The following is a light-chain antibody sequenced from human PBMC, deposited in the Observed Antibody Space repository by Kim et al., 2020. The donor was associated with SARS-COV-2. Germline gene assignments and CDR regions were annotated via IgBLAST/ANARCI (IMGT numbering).Light chain of an antibody. CDR1: SLRSFY. Sequence: SYELTQDPAVSVALGQTARITCQGDSLRSFYASWYQQRPGQAPLLVMYDTNNRPSGIPDRFSGSTSGSTASLTITGAQAEDEADYYCNSRDSSGNHLVFGGGTQLTVL. J-gene: IGLJ2*01. V-gene: IGLV3-19*01. CDR2: DTN. CDR3: NSRDSSGNHLV.